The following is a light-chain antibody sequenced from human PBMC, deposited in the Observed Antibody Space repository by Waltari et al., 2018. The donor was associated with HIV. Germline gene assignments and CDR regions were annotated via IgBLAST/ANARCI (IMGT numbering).Light chain of an antibody. V-gene: IGLV2-8*01. CDR3: LSYTGGNRVI. CDR2: EVS. CDR1: SSDVDASNN. Sequence: QSALTQPPSASGSPGQSVTLPCTGTSSDVDASNNVSWYQQHPGQPPTLLISEVSKRPSGVPDRFSGSKSGNTASLTVSGLQAEDEADYYCLSYTGGNRVIFGGGTKLTVL. J-gene: IGLJ2*01.